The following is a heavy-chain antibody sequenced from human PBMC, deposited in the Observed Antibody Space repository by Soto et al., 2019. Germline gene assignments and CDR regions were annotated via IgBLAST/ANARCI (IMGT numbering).Heavy chain of an antibody. D-gene: IGHD2-2*01. CDR3: ARLAGYCSGTSCYGYYGMDL. J-gene: IGHJ6*02. CDR1: GGSISSGPYS. CDR2: FHYSGRT. V-gene: IGHV4-39*01. Sequence: SETLSLTCSVSGGSISSGPYSWGWIRQPPGKGLEWIGTFHYSGRTYYSPSLESRVTISVDTSKNQFSLKVSSVTAADTAVFYCARLAGYCSGTSCYGYYGMDLWGQGTTVTVSS.